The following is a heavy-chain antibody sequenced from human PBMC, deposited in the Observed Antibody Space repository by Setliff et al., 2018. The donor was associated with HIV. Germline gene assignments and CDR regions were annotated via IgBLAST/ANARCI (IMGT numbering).Heavy chain of an antibody. J-gene: IGHJ3*02. CDR3: ARAKVAGGDAFDI. Sequence: GGSLRLSCAASGFTFSTYHMSWVRQAPGKGLEWVAKITQDGSDKHYVDSVKGRFTISRDNSKNTLYLQMGSLRAEDMAVYYCARAKVAGGDAFDIWGQGTMVTVSS. CDR1: GFTFSTYH. D-gene: IGHD2-15*01. V-gene: IGHV3-7*01. CDR2: ITQDGSDK.